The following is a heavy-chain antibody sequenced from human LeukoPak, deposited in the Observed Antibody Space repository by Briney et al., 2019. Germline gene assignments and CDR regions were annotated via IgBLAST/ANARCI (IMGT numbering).Heavy chain of an antibody. J-gene: IGHJ6*02. CDR3: ARVKAQYYGMDV. CDR2: IVSSSAYI. Sequence: GGSLRLSCAASGFTFSSYSMNWVRQAPGRGLEWVSSIVSSSAYIYYADSVKGRFTISRDNTKNSLYLQMNSLRAEDTAVYYCARVKAQYYGMDVWGQGTTVTVSS. CDR1: GFTFSSYS. V-gene: IGHV3-21*01.